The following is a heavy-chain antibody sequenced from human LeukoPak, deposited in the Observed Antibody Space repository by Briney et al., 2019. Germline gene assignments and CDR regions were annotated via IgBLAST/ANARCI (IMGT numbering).Heavy chain of an antibody. Sequence: GSSVKVSCKASGGTFSSYAISWVRQAPGQGLEWMGWINPNSGDTNYAQKFQGRVTVTRDTSISTAYMELSRLRSDGTAVYYCARVGSSGWYVHPTLDYWGQGTLVTVSS. CDR3: ARVGSSGWYVHPTLDY. CDR1: GGTFSSYA. D-gene: IGHD6-19*01. CDR2: INPNSGDT. V-gene: IGHV1-2*02. J-gene: IGHJ4*02.